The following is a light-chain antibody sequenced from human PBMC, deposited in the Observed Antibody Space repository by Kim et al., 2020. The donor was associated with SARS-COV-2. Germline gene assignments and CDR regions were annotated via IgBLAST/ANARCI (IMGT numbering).Light chain of an antibody. CDR3: MQGTHWPPYT. CDR2: RVS. Sequence: DVVMTQSPLSLPVTLGQPASISCRSSQGLVHSDGNTYLNWFQQRPGQSPRRLIYRVSNRDPGVPDRFSGSGSGTDFTLKISRVEADDVAVYYCMQGTHWPPYTFGQGTKLEIK. V-gene: IGKV2-30*02. J-gene: IGKJ2*01. CDR1: QGLVHSDGNTY.